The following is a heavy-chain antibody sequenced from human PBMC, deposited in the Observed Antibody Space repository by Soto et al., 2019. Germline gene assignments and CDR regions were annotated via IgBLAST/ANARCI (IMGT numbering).Heavy chain of an antibody. V-gene: IGHV3-53*02. Sequence: EVQLVETGGGLIQPGGSLRLSCAASGFTVSSNYMSWVRQAPGKGLEWVSVIYSGGSTYYADSVKGRFTISRDNSKNTLYLQMNSLRAEDTAVYYCARGMMGVYVGAYYYYGMDVWGQGTTVTVSS. CDR3: ARGMMGVYVGAYYYYGMDV. CDR1: GFTVSSNY. D-gene: IGHD1-26*01. CDR2: IYSGGST. J-gene: IGHJ6*02.